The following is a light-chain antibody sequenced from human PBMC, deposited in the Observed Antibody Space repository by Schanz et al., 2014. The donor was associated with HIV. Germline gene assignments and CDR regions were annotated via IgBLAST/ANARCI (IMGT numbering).Light chain of an antibody. Sequence: QSALTQPRSVSGSPGQSVTISCTGTSSDVGGYYYVSWFQQHPGKAPQLMIYDGSRRPSGVSNRFSGSKSDNTASLTISGLQADDEADYYCNSYSHSNTYVFGSGTKLTVL. CDR1: SSDVGGYYY. J-gene: IGLJ1*01. CDR3: NSYSHSNTYV. CDR2: DGS. V-gene: IGLV2-11*01.